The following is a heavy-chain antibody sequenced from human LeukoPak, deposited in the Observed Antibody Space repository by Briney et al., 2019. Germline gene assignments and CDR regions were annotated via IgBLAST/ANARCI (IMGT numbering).Heavy chain of an antibody. CDR3: AKGGYCSGGSCLYYYYGMDV. Sequence: PGGSLRLSCAASGFTFSSYAMSWVRQAPGKGLEWVSAISGSGGSTYYADSVKGRFTISRDNSKNTLYLQMNSLRAEDTAVYYCAKGGYCSGGSCLYYYYGMDVWGQGTTVTVSS. J-gene: IGHJ6*02. CDR1: GFTFSSYA. V-gene: IGHV3-23*01. D-gene: IGHD2-15*01. CDR2: ISGSGGST.